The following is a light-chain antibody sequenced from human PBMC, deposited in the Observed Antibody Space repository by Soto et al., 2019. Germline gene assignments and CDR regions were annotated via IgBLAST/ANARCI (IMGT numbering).Light chain of an antibody. CDR2: EVS. J-gene: IGLJ1*01. CDR1: TSDVGGYNY. CDR3: CSYAGSSTLRV. V-gene: IGLV2-23*02. Sequence: QSAVTQPAPVSGSPGQSITISCTGTTSDVGGYNYVSWYQQHPGKAPKLMIYEVSKRPSGVSNRFSGSKSGNTASLTISGLQAEDEADYYCCSYAGSSTLRVFGTGTKVTVL.